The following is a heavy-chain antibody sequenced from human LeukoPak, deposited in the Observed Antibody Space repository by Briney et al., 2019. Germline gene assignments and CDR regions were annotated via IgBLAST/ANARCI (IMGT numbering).Heavy chain of an antibody. D-gene: IGHD2-2*01. V-gene: IGHV4-31*03. J-gene: IGHJ4*02. CDR2: IYYSGST. Sequence: SQTLSLTCTVSGGSISSGGYYWSWIRQHPGKGLEWIGYIYYSGSTYYNPSLKSRVTISVDTSKNQFSLKLSSVTAADTAVYYCARADCSSTSRWYYFDYWGQGTLVTVSS. CDR3: ARADCSSTSRWYYFDY. CDR1: GGSISSGGYY.